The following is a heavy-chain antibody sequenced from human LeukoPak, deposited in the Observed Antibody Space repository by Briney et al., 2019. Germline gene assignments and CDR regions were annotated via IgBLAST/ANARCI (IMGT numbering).Heavy chain of an antibody. CDR1: GYTFTSYY. D-gene: IGHD3-3*01. CDR2: INPSGGNT. CDR3: ARGDFWSGYSSTAGFDY. Sequence: ASVKVSCKASGYTFTSYYMHWVRQAPGQGLEWMGIINPSGGNTSYAQKFQGRVTMTRDTSTSTVYMELSSLRSEDTAVYYCARGDFWSGYSSTAGFDYWGQGTLVTVSS. V-gene: IGHV1-46*01. J-gene: IGHJ4*02.